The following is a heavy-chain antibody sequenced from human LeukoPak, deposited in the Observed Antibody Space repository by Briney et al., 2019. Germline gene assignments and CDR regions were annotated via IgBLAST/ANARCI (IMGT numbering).Heavy chain of an antibody. Sequence: GGSLRFSCAASGFTFSDSYMTWVRQAPGKGVEWVAYISGSGHDINYSDSVKGRFTISRDNAKNSLYLQMNSLRAEDTAVYYCAELGITMIGGVWGKGTTVTISS. D-gene: IGHD3-10*02. CDR3: AELGITMIGGV. CDR1: GFTFSDSY. V-gene: IGHV3-11*04. J-gene: IGHJ6*04. CDR2: ISGSGHDI.